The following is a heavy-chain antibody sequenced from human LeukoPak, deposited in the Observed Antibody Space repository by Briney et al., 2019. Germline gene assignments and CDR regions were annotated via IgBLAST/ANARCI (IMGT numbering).Heavy chain of an antibody. V-gene: IGHV5-51*01. CDR3: ARQRARAVDY. J-gene: IGHJ4*02. D-gene: IGHD6-19*01. CDR2: VYPGDSDT. CDR1: GYSFTSYW. Sequence: GESLKISCKGSGYSFTSYWIGRVRQMPGKGLEWMGIVYPGDSDTRYSPSFQGQVTVSADKSTSTAYLQWSSLKASDTAMYYCARQRARAVDYWGQGTLVTVSS.